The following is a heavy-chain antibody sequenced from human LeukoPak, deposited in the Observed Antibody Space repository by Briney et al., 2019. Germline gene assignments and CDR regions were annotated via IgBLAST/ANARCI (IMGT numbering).Heavy chain of an antibody. J-gene: IGHJ4*02. Sequence: PSETLSLTCAVYGGSFSGYYWSWIRLPPGKGLEWIGEINHSGSTNYNPSLKSRVTISVDTSKNQFSLKLSSVTAADTAVYYCARGSRSYGAMVRGVIITRRGNDYWGQGTLVTVSS. V-gene: IGHV4-34*01. CDR3: ARGSRSYGAMVRGVIITRRGNDY. D-gene: IGHD3-10*01. CDR1: GGSFSGYY. CDR2: INHSGST.